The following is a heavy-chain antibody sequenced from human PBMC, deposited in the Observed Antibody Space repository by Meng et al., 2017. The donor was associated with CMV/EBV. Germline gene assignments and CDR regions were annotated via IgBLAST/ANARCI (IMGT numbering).Heavy chain of an antibody. CDR2: ISSSSSTI. V-gene: IGHV3-48*04. J-gene: IGHJ6*02. CDR1: GFTFSSYS. CDR3: AREVEKWLLLVRTRYYYGMDV. D-gene: IGHD3-3*01. Sequence: GGSLRLSFAASGFTFSSYSMNWVRQAPGKGLEWVSYISSSSSTIYYADSVKGRFTISRDNAKNSLYLQMNSLRAEDTAVYYCAREVEKWLLLVRTRYYYGMDVWGQGTTVTVSS.